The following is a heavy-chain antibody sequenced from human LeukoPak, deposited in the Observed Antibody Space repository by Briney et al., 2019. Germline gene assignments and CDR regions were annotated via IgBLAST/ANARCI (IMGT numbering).Heavy chain of an antibody. Sequence: GGSLRLSCTASGFTFSTYEMNRVRQAPGKGLEWISYISGSGSSIFYADSLQGRFTISRDNAKNSLYLQMNSLRAEDTAVYYCARGMYSSSWYADYWGQGTLVTVSS. D-gene: IGHD6-13*01. CDR2: ISGSGSSI. CDR1: GFTFSTYE. J-gene: IGHJ4*02. V-gene: IGHV3-48*03. CDR3: ARGMYSSSWYADY.